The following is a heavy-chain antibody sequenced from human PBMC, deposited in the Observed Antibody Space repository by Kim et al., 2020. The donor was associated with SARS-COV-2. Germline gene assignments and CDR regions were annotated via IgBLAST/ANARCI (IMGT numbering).Heavy chain of an antibody. Sequence: SVKRRFTISRTNSTTTLYLQMSNLRAEDTAVYYCARVSKYSSAWYYYFDSWGQGTLVTVSS. V-gene: IGHV3-53*01. CDR3: ARVSKYSSAWYYYFDS. J-gene: IGHJ4*02. D-gene: IGHD6-19*01.